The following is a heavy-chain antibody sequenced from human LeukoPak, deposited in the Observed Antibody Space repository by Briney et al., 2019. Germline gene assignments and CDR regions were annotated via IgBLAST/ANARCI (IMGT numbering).Heavy chain of an antibody. J-gene: IGHJ3*02. D-gene: IGHD1-14*01. V-gene: IGHV4-59*12. Sequence: SETLSLTCTVSGGSISNYYWNWIRQSPGKGLEWIGYIYQSGSTYYNPSLKSRVTISVDRSKNQFSLNLASVTAADTAMYYCANRGGYDAFDIWGQGTMVTVSS. CDR1: GGSISNYY. CDR2: IYQSGST. CDR3: ANRGGYDAFDI.